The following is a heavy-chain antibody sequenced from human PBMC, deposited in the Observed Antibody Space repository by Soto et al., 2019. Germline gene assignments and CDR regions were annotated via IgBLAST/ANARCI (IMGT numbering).Heavy chain of an antibody. J-gene: IGHJ5*02. CDR2: IYPGDSNT. CDR1: GYSFTNYW. CDR3: ASHHTTPDFWRGYESYNWFDP. V-gene: IGHV5-51*01. D-gene: IGHD3-3*01. Sequence: GESLKISCEASGYSFTNYWIGWVRQMPGKGLEWMGLIYPGDSNTRYSPSFQGQVIISADKSIITAYLQWNSLKASDTAIYYCASHHTTPDFWRGYESYNWFDPWGQGTLVTVSS.